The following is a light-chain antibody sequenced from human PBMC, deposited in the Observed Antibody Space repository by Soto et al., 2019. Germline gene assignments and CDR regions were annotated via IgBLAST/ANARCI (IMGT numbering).Light chain of an antibody. J-gene: IGKJ2*03. CDR1: QSISDN. V-gene: IGKV3-15*01. CDR3: QQRSSWYS. CDR2: GAS. Sequence: EIVMTQSPATLSVSPGERATLSCRASQSISDNLAWYQQKPGQAPRLLIYGASTGATSIPARFSGSGSGTEFTLTISSLQSEDFAVYYCQQRSSWYSFGQGTKLEIK.